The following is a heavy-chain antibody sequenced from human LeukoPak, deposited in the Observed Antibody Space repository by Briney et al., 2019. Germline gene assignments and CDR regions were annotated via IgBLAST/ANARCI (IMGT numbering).Heavy chain of an antibody. Sequence: SVKVSCKASGGTFSSYAISWVRQAPGQGLEWMGGIIPIFGTANYAQKFQGRVTITADESTSTAYMELSSLRSEDTAVYYCARAVRHSSGWCPFDYWGQGTLVTVSS. CDR3: ARAVRHSSGWCPFDY. CDR1: GGTFSSYA. D-gene: IGHD6-19*01. CDR2: IIPIFGTA. J-gene: IGHJ4*02. V-gene: IGHV1-69*01.